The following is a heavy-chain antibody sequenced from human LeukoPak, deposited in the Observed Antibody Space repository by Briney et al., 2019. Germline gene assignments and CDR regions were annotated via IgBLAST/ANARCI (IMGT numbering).Heavy chain of an antibody. Sequence: SETLSLTCAVYGGSFSGYYWSWIRQPPGKGLEWIGEINHSGSTNYNPSLKSRVTISVDTSKNQFSLKLSSVTAADTAVYYCARVKRSIGGAKALDPWGQGTLVTVS. J-gene: IGHJ5*02. CDR1: GGSFSGYY. CDR2: INHSGST. CDR3: ARVKRSIGGAKALDP. V-gene: IGHV4-34*01. D-gene: IGHD1-26*01.